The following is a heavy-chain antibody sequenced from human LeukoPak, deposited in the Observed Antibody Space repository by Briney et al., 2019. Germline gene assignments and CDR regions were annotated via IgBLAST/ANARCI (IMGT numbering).Heavy chain of an antibody. J-gene: IGHJ4*02. Sequence: PGGSLRLSCAASGFTFGDYAMYWVRHAPGKGLEWVSGISGSGDSTYYADSVKGRFTISRDNSKNTLYLQMTSLRADDTALYYCAKVEASTYYDFWSGYDYWGQGTLVTVSS. D-gene: IGHD3-3*01. CDR2: ISGSGDST. CDR3: AKVEASTYYDFWSGYDY. CDR1: GFTFGDYA. V-gene: IGHV3-23*01.